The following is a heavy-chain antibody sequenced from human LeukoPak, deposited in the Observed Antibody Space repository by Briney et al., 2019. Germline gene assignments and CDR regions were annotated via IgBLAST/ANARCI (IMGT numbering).Heavy chain of an antibody. Sequence: ASVKVSCKASGYTFTGYYIHWVRQAPGQGLEWMGWINPNSGGTNYAQKFQGRVSMTRDTSIRTAYMELSRLASDDTAVYFCARVSECSSSSCYTSWFDPWGQGALVTVSS. CDR3: ARVSECSSSSCYTSWFDP. V-gene: IGHV1-2*02. J-gene: IGHJ5*02. D-gene: IGHD2-2*02. CDR2: INPNSGGT. CDR1: GYTFTGYY.